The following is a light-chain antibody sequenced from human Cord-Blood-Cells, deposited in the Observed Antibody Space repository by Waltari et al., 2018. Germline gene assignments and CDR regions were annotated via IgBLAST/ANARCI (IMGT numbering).Light chain of an antibody. CDR3: QQYGSSPLT. V-gene: IGKV3-20*01. Sequence: EIVLTQSPGTMSLSPGERATISCSASQSVSSSYLAWYQQKPGQAPRLLIYGASSRATGIPDRFSGSGSGTDFTLTISRLEPEDFAVYYFQQYGSSPLTFGGGTKVEIK. CDR2: GAS. J-gene: IGKJ4*01. CDR1: QSVSSSY.